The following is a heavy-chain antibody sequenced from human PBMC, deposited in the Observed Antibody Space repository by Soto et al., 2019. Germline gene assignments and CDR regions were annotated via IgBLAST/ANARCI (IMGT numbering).Heavy chain of an antibody. J-gene: IGHJ3*02. CDR1: GFTFSSYA. Sequence: EVQLLESGGGLVQPGGSLRLSCAASGFTFSSYAMSWLRQAPGKGLEWVSAISGSGGSTYYADSVKGRFTISRDNSKNTLYLQMNSLRAEDTAVYYCAKDYDYVWGSYLSDAFDIWGQGTIVTVSS. CDR3: AKDYDYVWGSYLSDAFDI. D-gene: IGHD3-16*02. CDR2: ISGSGGST. V-gene: IGHV3-23*01.